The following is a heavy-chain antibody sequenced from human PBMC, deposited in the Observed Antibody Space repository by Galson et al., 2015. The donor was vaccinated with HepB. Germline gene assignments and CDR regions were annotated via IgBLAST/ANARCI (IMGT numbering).Heavy chain of an antibody. D-gene: IGHD3-3*01. V-gene: IGHV3-23*01. Sequence: SLRLSCAASGFTFSRYAMNWVRQAPGKGLEWISIISIGGGNTYYADSVKGRFTISRDNSKDTLFLQMNSLRAEDTAVYYCSSTSDFWSGYYKDYWGQGTLVTVSS. CDR3: SSTSDFWSGYYKDY. CDR1: GFTFSRYA. J-gene: IGHJ4*02. CDR2: ISIGGGNT.